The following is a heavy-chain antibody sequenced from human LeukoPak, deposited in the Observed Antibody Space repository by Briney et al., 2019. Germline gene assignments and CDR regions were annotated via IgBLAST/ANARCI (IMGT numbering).Heavy chain of an antibody. D-gene: IGHD2-21*02. J-gene: IGHJ4*02. V-gene: IGHV3-73*01. CDR3: TTLVVTGTLPDF. CDR1: GFTYSACA. CDR2: IRSKANNYTT. Sequence: GGSLRLSCAASGFTYSACAMHWVRQASGKGLEWIGHIRSKANNYTTRYAASVKGRFTISRDDSKNTAYLEMNSLKTEDTAVYYCTTLVVTGTLPDFWGQGTLVTVSS.